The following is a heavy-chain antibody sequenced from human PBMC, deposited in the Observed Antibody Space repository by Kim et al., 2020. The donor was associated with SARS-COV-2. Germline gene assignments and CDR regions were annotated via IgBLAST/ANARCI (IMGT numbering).Heavy chain of an antibody. Sequence: GGSLRLSCAASGFTFSGSAMHWVRQASGKGLEWVGRIRSKANSYATAYAASVKGRFTNSRDDSKKTAYLQMNSVKTEDTAVYYCTRIAVAGDYYYGMDVWGQGTTVTVSS. D-gene: IGHD6-19*01. CDR3: TRIAVAGDYYYGMDV. CDR1: GFTFSGSA. V-gene: IGHV3-73*01. J-gene: IGHJ6*02. CDR2: IRSKANSYAT.